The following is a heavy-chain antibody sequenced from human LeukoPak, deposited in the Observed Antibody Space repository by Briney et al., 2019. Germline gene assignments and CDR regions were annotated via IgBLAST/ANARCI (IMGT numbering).Heavy chain of an antibody. CDR3: ARGQMATIQYFDY. J-gene: IGHJ4*02. Sequence: SETLSLTCTVSGGFISNYYWSWIRQPPGKGLEWIGYIYYSGSTNYNPSLKSRVTISVGTSKNQFSLKLSSVTAADTAVYYCARGQMATIQYFDYWGQGTLVTVSS. D-gene: IGHD5-24*01. CDR1: GGFISNYY. V-gene: IGHV4-59*01. CDR2: IYYSGST.